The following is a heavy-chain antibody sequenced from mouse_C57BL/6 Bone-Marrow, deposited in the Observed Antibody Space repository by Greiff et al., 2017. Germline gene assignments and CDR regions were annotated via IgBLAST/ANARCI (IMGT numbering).Heavy chain of an antibody. Sequence: QVQLQQPGAELVRPGSSVKLSCKASGYTFTSYWMHWVKQRPIQGLEWIGNIDPSDSETHYNQKFKDKATLTVDKSSSTAYMPLSSLTSEDSAVYYCARGPYYAMDYWGQGTSVTVSS. V-gene: IGHV1-52*01. CDR3: ARGPYYAMDY. CDR2: IDPSDSET. J-gene: IGHJ4*01. CDR1: GYTFTSYW.